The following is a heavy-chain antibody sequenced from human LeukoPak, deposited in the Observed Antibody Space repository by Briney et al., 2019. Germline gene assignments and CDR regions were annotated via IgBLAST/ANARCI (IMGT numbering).Heavy chain of an antibody. V-gene: IGHV3-15*01. CDR1: GFTFSNAW. CDR3: TTDTYSGSSHGGY. Sequence: GGSLRLSCAASGFTFSNAWMSGVRQGPGKGLEWVGRIKSKTDGGTTDYASRVKGRFTISRADSKNPLYLQMNSLKPEDTAVYYCTTDTYSGSSHGGYWGQGTLVTVPS. J-gene: IGHJ4*02. D-gene: IGHD1-26*01. CDR2: IKSKTDGGTT.